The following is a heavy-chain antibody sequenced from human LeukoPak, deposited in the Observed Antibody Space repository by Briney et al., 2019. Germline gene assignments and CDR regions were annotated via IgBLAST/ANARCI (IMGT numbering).Heavy chain of an antibody. D-gene: IGHD4-23*01. Sequence: PSETLSLTCTVSGGSISSGSYYWSWIRQPAGKGLEWIGRIYTSGSTNYNPSLKSQVTISVDTSKNQFSLKLSSMTAADTAVYYCARDYGGNPFDYWGQGTLVTVSS. CDR2: IYTSGST. V-gene: IGHV4-61*02. CDR1: GGSISSGSYY. J-gene: IGHJ4*02. CDR3: ARDYGGNPFDY.